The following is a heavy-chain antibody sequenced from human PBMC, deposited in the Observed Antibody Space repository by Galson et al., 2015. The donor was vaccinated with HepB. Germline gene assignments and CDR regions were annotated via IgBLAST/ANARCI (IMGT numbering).Heavy chain of an antibody. CDR3: ARRISLVRGIITKPDYYYGMDV. V-gene: IGHV3-7*03. D-gene: IGHD3-10*01. CDR1: EFTFSSYW. Sequence: SCAASEFTFSSYWMNWVRQAPGEGLEWVANINPDGSEKYYVASLKGRFTISRDNAKNSLYLQMDSLRAEDTAVYYCARRISLVRGIITKPDYYYGMDVWGQGTTVTVAS. J-gene: IGHJ6*02. CDR2: INPDGSEK.